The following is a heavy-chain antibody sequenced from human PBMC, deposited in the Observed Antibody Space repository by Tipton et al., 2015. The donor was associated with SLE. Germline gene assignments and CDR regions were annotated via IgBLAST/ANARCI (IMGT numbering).Heavy chain of an antibody. CDR2: ISAAGIST. Sequence: SLRLSCAASGFSFSKFGMSWVRQAPGKGLEWVSGISAAGISTFYADSVKGRFTISRDNAKNSLYLQMNSLRAEDTAVYYCARDRTTRGGGFDPWGQGTLVTVSS. CDR3: ARDRTTRGGGFDP. J-gene: IGHJ5*02. D-gene: IGHD1-7*01. V-gene: IGHV3-23*01. CDR1: GFSFSKFG.